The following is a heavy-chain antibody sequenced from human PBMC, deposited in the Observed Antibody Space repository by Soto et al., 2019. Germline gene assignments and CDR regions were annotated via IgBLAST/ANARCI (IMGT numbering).Heavy chain of an antibody. CDR2: IYATGKT. D-gene: IGHD3-10*01. CDR3: ARAPPGPSPRWDV. CDR1: GGSMSSGGHS. Sequence: SETLSLTCAVSGGSMSSGGHSWSWIRQSPGKGLEWIGCIYATGKTYYNPSLKSRVTISVDTSNNLFSLNVTSVTAADAAVYYCARAPPGPSPRWDVWGQGTTVTVSS. V-gene: IGHV4-30-2*06. J-gene: IGHJ6*02.